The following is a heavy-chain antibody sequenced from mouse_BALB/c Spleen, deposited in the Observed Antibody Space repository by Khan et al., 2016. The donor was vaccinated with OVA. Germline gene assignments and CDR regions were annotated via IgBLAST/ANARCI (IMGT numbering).Heavy chain of an antibody. CDR3: ARGGASRPTWDYFDY. V-gene: IGHV1-63*02. CDR2: IFPGGGYT. D-gene: IGHD3-1*01. J-gene: IGHJ2*01. CDR1: GYTFTNYW. Sequence: QVQLQQSGAELVRPGTSVKMSCKAAGYTFTNYWIGWVKQRPGHGLEWIGDIFPGGGYTNYNEKFKGKATLTAETSSSTAYMQLSSLTSEDSASSYGARGGASRPTWDYFDYWGQGTTLTVSS.